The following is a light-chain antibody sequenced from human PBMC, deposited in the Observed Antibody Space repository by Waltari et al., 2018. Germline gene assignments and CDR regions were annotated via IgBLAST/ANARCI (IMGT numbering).Light chain of an antibody. Sequence: SYELTQALPVSVALGQTAKITCGGNNIGGKSVHWYQQKPGQAPGLVIVRDNNRPSGIRELVSGSNSGNTATLTIRRAQGGDEADYYCQVWDSNAGLVFGGGTKLTVL. CDR2: RDN. J-gene: IGLJ2*01. CDR3: QVWDSNAGLV. CDR1: NIGGKS. V-gene: IGLV3-9*01.